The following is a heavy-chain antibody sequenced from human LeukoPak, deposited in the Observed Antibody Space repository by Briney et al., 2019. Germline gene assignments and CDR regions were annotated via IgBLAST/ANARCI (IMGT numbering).Heavy chain of an antibody. CDR1: GFTFSSYG. CDR2: IWYDGSNK. Sequence: GGSLRLSCAASGFTFSSYGMHWVRQAPVKGLEWVAVIWYDGSNKYYADSVKGRFTISRDNSKNTLYLQMNSLRAEDTAVYYCARERHCSSTSCYYYYYYSMDVWGQGTTVTVSS. D-gene: IGHD2-2*01. J-gene: IGHJ6*02. CDR3: ARERHCSSTSCYYYYYYSMDV. V-gene: IGHV3-33*01.